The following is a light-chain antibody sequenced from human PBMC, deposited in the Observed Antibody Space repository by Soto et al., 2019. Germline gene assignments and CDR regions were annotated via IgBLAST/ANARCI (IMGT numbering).Light chain of an antibody. CDR3: QQYYSTWG. V-gene: IGKV4-1*01. Sequence: DIVMTQSPDSLAVSLGERATINCKSSQSVLYSSNNKNYLAWYQQKPGQPPKLLIYWASTRESGVPDRFSGSGSGKDFTLTISSLQAEDVAVYYCQQYYSTWGFGQGTKVEIK. J-gene: IGKJ1*01. CDR1: QSVLYSSNNKNY. CDR2: WAS.